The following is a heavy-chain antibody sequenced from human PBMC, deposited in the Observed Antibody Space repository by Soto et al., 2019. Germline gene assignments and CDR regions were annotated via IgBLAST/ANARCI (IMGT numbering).Heavy chain of an antibody. V-gene: IGHV4-4*02. J-gene: IGHJ4*02. CDR3: ARYNAASGTYYFAF. D-gene: IGHD6-13*01. CDR2: INHRGSA. CDR1: GASVSSTYW. Sequence: PSETLSLTCAVSGASVSSTYWWSWVRQPPGKGPEWIGEINHRGSANYDPSLKSRVTISVDISKSQFSLRLTSVTAADTAVYYCARYNAASGTYYFAFWGQVALVTVS.